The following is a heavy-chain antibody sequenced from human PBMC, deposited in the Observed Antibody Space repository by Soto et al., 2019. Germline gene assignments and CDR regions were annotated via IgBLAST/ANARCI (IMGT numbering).Heavy chain of an antibody. CDR2: INHSGST. CDR1: GGSFSGYY. J-gene: IGHJ6*02. CDR3: AKDLLYYYDSSGAMDV. D-gene: IGHD3-22*01. V-gene: IGHV4-34*01. Sequence: SETLSLTCAVYGGSFSGYYWSWIRQPPGKGLEWIGEINHSGSTNYNPSLKSRVTISVDTSKNQFSLKLSSVTAADTAVYYCAKDLLYYYDSSGAMDVWGQGTTVTVSS.